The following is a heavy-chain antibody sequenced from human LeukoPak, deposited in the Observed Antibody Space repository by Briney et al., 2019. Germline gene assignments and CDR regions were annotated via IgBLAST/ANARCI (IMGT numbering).Heavy chain of an antibody. CDR3: AREEEGAVDY. V-gene: IGHV3-21*01. CDR1: GFTFSSYS. D-gene: IGHD1-26*01. CDR2: ISSSSSYI. J-gene: IGHJ4*02. Sequence: GGSLRLSCAASGFTFSSYSMNWVRQAPGKGLEWVSSISSSSSYIYYADSVKSRFTISRDNAKNSLYLQMNSLRAEDTAVYYCAREEEGAVDYWGQGTLVTVSS.